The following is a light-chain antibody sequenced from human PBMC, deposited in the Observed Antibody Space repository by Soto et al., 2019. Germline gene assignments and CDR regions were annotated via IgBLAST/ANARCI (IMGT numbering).Light chain of an antibody. CDR1: QSISSY. CDR3: QQSYTTPPT. CDR2: AAS. J-gene: IGKJ1*01. Sequence: DIQMTQSPSSLSASVGDRVTITCRASQSISSYLNWYQQKPGQAPKLLIYAASSWQSGVPSRFSGSGSGTDFTLTISSLQPEDFATYYCQQSYTTPPTFGQGTKVEIE. V-gene: IGKV1-39*01.